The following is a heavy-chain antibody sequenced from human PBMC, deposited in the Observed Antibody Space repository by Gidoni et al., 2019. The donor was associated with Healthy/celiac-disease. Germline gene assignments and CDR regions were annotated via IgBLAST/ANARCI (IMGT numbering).Heavy chain of an antibody. D-gene: IGHD6-13*01. CDR1: GFTFSSYS. J-gene: IGHJ6*02. CDR3: AGVRAAAAVYGMDV. Sequence: EVQLVESGGGLVQPGGSLRLSCAASGFTFSSYSMNWVRQAPGKGLEWVSYISSSSSTIYYADSVKGRFTISRDNAKNSLYLQMNSLRAEDTAVYYCAGVRAAAAVYGMDVWGQGTTVTVSS. V-gene: IGHV3-48*04. CDR2: ISSSSSTI.